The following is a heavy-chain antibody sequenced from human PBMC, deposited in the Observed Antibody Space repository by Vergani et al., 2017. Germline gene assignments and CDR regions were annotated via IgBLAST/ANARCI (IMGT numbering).Heavy chain of an antibody. CDR3: ARVVPWEYYFDY. D-gene: IGHD1-26*01. CDR1: GGSISSGSYY. CDR2: IYTSGST. J-gene: IGHJ4*02. Sequence: QVQLQESGPGLVKPSQTLSLTCTVSGGSISSGSYYWSWIRQPAGKGLEWIGRIYTSGSTNYNPSLKSRVTISVDTSKNQFSLKLSSVTAADTAVYYCARVVPWEYYFDYWGQGTLVTVSS. V-gene: IGHV4-61*02.